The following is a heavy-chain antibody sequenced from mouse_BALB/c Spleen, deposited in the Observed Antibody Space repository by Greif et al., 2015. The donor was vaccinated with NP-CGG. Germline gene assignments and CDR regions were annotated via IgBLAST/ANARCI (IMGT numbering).Heavy chain of an antibody. J-gene: IGHJ2*01. V-gene: IGHV5-6-4*01. CDR1: GFTFSSYT. CDR2: ISSGGSYT. CDR3: TRVRYFDY. Sequence: DVQLVESGGGLVKPGGSLKLSCAASGFTFSSYTMSWVRQTPEKRLEWVATISSGGSYTYYPDSVKGRFTISRDNAKNTLYLQMSSLKSEDTAMYYCTRVRYFDYWGQGTTLTVSS.